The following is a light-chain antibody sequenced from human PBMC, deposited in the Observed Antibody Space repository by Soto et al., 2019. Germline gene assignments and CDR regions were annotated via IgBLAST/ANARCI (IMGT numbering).Light chain of an antibody. CDR3: TSYTGSSTYV. CDR2: EVI. CDR1: SSDVGGYNY. J-gene: IGLJ1*01. Sequence: SALTQPASVSGSPGQSITISCTGTSSDVGGYNYVSWYQQYPGKAPKLMIYEVINRPSGVSNRFSGSKSGNTASLTISGLQAEDEADYYCTSYTGSSTYVFGTGTKVTVL. V-gene: IGLV2-14*01.